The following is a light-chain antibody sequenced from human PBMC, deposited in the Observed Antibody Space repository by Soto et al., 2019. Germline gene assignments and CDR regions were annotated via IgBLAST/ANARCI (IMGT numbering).Light chain of an antibody. CDR3: QQSYGPPLT. V-gene: IGKV1-39*01. Sequence: DIQMTQSPSSLSASVGDRVTITCRASQSISSYLNWYQQKPGKAPKLLIYAASSLQSGVPSRFSGSVSGTDFTLTISSLQREDIATYYCQQSYGPPLTFGGGTKVEIK. J-gene: IGKJ4*02. CDR1: QSISSY. CDR2: AAS.